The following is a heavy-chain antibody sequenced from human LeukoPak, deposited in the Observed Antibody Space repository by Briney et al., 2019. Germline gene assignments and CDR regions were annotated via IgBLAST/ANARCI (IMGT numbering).Heavy chain of an antibody. CDR1: GYTFTGYY. CDR2: INPNSGGT. CDR3: VDSGYYCNY. D-gene: IGHD3-22*01. J-gene: IGHJ4*02. Sequence: GASVKVSYKASGYTFTGYYMHWVRQAPGQGLEWMGRINPNSGGTNYAQKFQGRVTMTRDTSFSTAYMERSRLRSDDTAVYYCVDSGYYCNYWGQGTLVTVSS. V-gene: IGHV1-2*06.